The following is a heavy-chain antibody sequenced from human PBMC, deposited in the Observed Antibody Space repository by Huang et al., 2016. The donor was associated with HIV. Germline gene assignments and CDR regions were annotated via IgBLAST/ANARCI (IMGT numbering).Heavy chain of an antibody. V-gene: IGHV4-39*01. CDR2: IYYSATT. CDR3: ARHGRVAGHYYNNMDV. CDR1: GGSISSSSYY. Sequence: LQLQESGPGLVKSSETLSLICTVSGGSISSSSYYWGWIRQPPGKGPEWIGSIYYSATTDYNPPLKSRVTISVDTSKNQFSLKVNSVTAADTAVYYCARHGRVAGHYYNNMDVWGRGTTVTVSS. D-gene: IGHD6-19*01. J-gene: IGHJ6*02.